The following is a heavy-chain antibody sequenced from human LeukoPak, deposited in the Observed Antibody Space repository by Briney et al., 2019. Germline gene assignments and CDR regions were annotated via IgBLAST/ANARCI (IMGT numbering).Heavy chain of an antibody. CDR2: IDPSGGST. CDR3: ARAPDYYDSSGYFDY. V-gene: IGHV1-46*01. D-gene: IGHD3-22*01. J-gene: IGHJ4*02. Sequence: ASVKVSCKASGYTFTSYYMHWVRQAPGQGLEWMGIIDPSGGSTGYAQKFQGRVTMTRDMSTSTVYMELSSLRSEDTAVYYCARAPDYYDSSGYFDYWGQGTLVTVSS. CDR1: GYTFTSYY.